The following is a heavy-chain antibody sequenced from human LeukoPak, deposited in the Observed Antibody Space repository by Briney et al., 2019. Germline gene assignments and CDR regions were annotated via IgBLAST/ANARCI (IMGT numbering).Heavy chain of an antibody. V-gene: IGHV3-7*01. J-gene: IGHJ3*02. CDR1: GFTFSSYW. Sequence: GGSLRLSCAASGFTFSSYWMSWVRQAPGKGLEWVANIKQDGSEKYYVDSEKGRFTISRDNAKNSLYLQMNSLRAEDTAVYYCAREEQLRFLEWLPPHDAFDIWGQGTMVTVSS. CDR3: AREEQLRFLEWLPPHDAFDI. D-gene: IGHD3-3*01. CDR2: IKQDGSEK.